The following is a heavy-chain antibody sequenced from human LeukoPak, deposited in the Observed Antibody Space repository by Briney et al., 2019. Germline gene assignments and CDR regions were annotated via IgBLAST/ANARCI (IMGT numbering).Heavy chain of an antibody. V-gene: IGHV1-8*01. Sequence: ASVKVSCKASGYPFNSYDINWVRQATGQGLEWVGWMNPNTANTAYAQKFQGRVTMTRDASISTAYMELSSLRSEDTAVYYCARGRVATPNWFDHWGQGTLVTVSS. CDR3: ARGRVATPNWFDH. CDR1: GYPFNSYD. D-gene: IGHD2-15*01. J-gene: IGHJ5*02. CDR2: MNPNTANT.